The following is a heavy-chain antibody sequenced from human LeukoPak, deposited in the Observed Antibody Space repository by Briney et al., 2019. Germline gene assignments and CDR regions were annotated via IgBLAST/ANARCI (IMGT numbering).Heavy chain of an antibody. CDR2: IYSGGTT. D-gene: IGHD3-22*01. Sequence: PGGSLRLSCAASGFTVNSDYISWVRQAPGKGPEYVSVIYSGGTTYYAASVKGRFSISRDNSKNTVYLQMNNLRAEDTAVYYCARGKRDSSGYYYPFDYWGQGTLVTVSS. CDR3: ARGKRDSSGYYYPFDY. J-gene: IGHJ4*02. V-gene: IGHV3-53*01. CDR1: GFTVNSDY.